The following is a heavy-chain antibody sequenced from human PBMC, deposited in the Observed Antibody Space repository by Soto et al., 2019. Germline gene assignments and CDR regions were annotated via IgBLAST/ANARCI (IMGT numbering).Heavy chain of an antibody. CDR2: IYYSGNT. V-gene: IGHV4-39*02. J-gene: IGHJ4*02. CDR1: GGSISSSSYY. CDR3: AREGGRYCTGGSCQVDY. D-gene: IGHD2-15*01. Sequence: QLQLQESGPGLVKPSETLSLTCTVSGGSISSSSYYWGWIRQPPGKGLEWIGSIYYSGNTYYTPSLKSGVTFSVATSKNQFSLKLSCVTAADTAVYYCAREGGRYCTGGSCQVDYWGQGTLVTVSS.